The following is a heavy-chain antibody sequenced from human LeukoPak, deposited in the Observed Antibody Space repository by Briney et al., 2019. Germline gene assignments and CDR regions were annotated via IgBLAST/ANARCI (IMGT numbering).Heavy chain of an antibody. CDR2: ITTYNGKT. Sequence: GASVKVSCTASGYTFTTYGITWVRQAPGQGLEWMGWITTYNGKTDYSQKVQGRVTMTADAPTRTVYMELRSLRSDDTAVYYCARDLPRNWYRDFDYWGQGTLVTVSS. CDR1: GYTFTTYG. D-gene: IGHD1-1*01. V-gene: IGHV1-18*01. J-gene: IGHJ4*02. CDR3: ARDLPRNWYRDFDY.